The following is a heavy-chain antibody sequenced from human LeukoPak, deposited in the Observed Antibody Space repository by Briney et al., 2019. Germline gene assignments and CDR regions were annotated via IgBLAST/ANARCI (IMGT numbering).Heavy chain of an antibody. V-gene: IGHV3-11*04. Sequence: GGSLRLSCAASGFMFSDEYMSWIRQAPGKGLEWVSYISNSGDFIAYADSVKGRFTISRDNAKNTLYLQMDSLRAEDTAVYYCARDLHGSRDVWGKGTTVTVSS. CDR1: GFMFSDEY. D-gene: IGHD3-10*01. CDR2: ISNSGDFI. CDR3: ARDLHGSRDV. J-gene: IGHJ6*04.